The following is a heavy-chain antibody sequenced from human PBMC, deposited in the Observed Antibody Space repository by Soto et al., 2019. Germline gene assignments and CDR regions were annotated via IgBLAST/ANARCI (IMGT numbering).Heavy chain of an antibody. D-gene: IGHD4-4*01. CDR3: ARTRVIYSNPRIQMFDY. J-gene: IGHJ4*02. CDR2: IYYSGST. V-gene: IGHV4-59*01. CDR1: GGSISSYY. Sequence: PSETLSLTCTVSGGSISSYYWSWIRQPPGKGLEWIGYIYYSGSTNYNPSLKSRVTISVDTSKNQFSLKLSSVTAADTAVYYCARTRVIYSNPRIQMFDYWGQGTLVTVSS.